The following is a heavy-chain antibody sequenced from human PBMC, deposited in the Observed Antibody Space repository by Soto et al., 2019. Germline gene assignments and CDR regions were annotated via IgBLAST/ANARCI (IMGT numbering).Heavy chain of an antibody. CDR1: GFTFNYYW. Sequence: EVQLVESEGGLVQRGGSLRLSCAASGFTFNYYWMHWVRQAPGQGLMWVAHIQNDGSRTTYADSVKGRFTISRDNDKYNMYLQMNSLRAEDTAVYYCARGNLGGFDLWGQGTTVTVSS. CDR3: ARGNLGGFDL. D-gene: IGHD4-4*01. V-gene: IGHV3-74*01. J-gene: IGHJ3*01. CDR2: IQNDGSRT.